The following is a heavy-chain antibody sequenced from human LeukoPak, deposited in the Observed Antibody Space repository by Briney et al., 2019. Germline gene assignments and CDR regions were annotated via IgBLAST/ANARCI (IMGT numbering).Heavy chain of an antibody. V-gene: IGHV3-21*01. CDR1: GFTFSSYS. CDR2: IGSSSSYI. D-gene: IGHD2-2*01. CDR3: ARDGAPDAHCSSSSCAIR. J-gene: IGHJ4*02. Sequence: GGSLRLSCAASGFTFSSYSMNWVRQAPGKGLEWVSSIGSSSSYIYYADSVKGRFTISRDNAKNSLYLQMNSLRAEDTAVYYCARDGAPDAHCSSSSCAIRWGQGTLVTVSS.